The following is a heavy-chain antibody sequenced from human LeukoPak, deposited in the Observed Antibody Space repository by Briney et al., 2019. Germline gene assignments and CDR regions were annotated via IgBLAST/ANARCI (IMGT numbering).Heavy chain of an antibody. CDR2: INAGNGNT. CDR1: GYTFTSYA. CDR3: ARAYGGYDAFDI. J-gene: IGHJ3*02. Sequence: ASVKVSCKASGYTFTSYAMHWVRQAPGQRLEWMGWINAGNGNTKYSQKFHGRVTITRDTSASTAYMELSSLRSEDTAVYYCARAYGGYDAFDIWGQGTMVTVSS. V-gene: IGHV1-3*01. D-gene: IGHD4-17*01.